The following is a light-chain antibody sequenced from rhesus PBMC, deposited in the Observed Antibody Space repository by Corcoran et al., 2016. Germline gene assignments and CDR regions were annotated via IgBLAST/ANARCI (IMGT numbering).Light chain of an antibody. J-gene: IGKJ4*01. CDR3: QQYNNWNT. V-gene: IGKV3-35*01. CDR2: YAS. Sequence: EIVMTQSPATLSLSPGERATLSCRASQSVSSNLAWYQQKPGHAPRLLIYYASNRATGIPDRFSGSGSGTDVTLTISSLEPEDVGVYYCQQYNNWNTFGGGTKVELK. CDR1: QSVSSN.